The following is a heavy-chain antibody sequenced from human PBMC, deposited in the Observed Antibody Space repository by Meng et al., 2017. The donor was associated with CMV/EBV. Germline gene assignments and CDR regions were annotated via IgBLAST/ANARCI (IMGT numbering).Heavy chain of an antibody. CDR2: ISGSGGST. D-gene: IGHD3-22*01. CDR1: GFTFSSYA. V-gene: IGHV3-23*01. Sequence: GESLKISCAASGFTFSSYAMSWVRQAPGKGLEWVSAISGSGGSTYYADSVKGRFTISRDNSKNTLYLQMNSLRAEDTAVYYCAKGRFLGITMIVAPFDYWGQGTLVTVSS. J-gene: IGHJ4*02. CDR3: AKGRFLGITMIVAPFDY.